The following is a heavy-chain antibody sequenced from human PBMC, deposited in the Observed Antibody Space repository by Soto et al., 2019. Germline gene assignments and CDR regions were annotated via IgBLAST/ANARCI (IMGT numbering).Heavy chain of an antibody. Sequence: QVKLVESGGGVVQPGRSLRLSCAASGFTFSSYGMHWVRQAPGKGLEWVAVIWFDGNKKDYADSVKGRFTISRDNSKNSLSLQMHSLRTEDTAVYYCAKDLGYSDVWGQGTTVTVSS. CDR1: GFTFSSYG. CDR3: AKDLGYSDV. V-gene: IGHV3-33*06. CDR2: IWFDGNKK. D-gene: IGHD6-13*01. J-gene: IGHJ6*02.